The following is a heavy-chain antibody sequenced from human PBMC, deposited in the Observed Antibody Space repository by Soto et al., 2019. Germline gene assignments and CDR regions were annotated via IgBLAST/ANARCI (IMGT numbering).Heavy chain of an antibody. CDR3: AHPDPYDSSGYLAFDI. J-gene: IGHJ3*02. D-gene: IGHD3-22*01. CDR1: GFSHTTSGVG. V-gene: IGHV2-5*02. CDR2: NFWDDEK. Sequence: QITLKESGPTLVKPTQTLTLTCTFSGFSHTTSGVGVGWIRQPPGKALEWLAINFWDDEKRYSPSLKSRLTITKDTSKNRVVLSMTNMDPLDASTYYCAHPDPYDSSGYLAFDIWGQGTMVIVSS.